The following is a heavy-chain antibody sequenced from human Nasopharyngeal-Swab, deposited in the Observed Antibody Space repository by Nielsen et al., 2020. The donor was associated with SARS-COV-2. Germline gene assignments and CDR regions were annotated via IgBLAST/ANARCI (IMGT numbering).Heavy chain of an antibody. D-gene: IGHD3-3*01. Sequence: WVRQAPGQGLEWMGWINAGNGNTKYSQKFQGRVTITRDTSASTAYMELSSLRSEDTAVYYCSTIFGVVSPFYWGQGTLVTVSS. CDR2: INAGNGNT. CDR3: STIFGVVSPFY. J-gene: IGHJ4*02. V-gene: IGHV1-3*01.